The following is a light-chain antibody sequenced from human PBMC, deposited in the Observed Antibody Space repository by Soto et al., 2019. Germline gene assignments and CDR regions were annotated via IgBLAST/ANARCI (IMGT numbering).Light chain of an antibody. V-gene: IGLV2-14*01. CDR3: KSYTSGSTYV. CDR2: DVS. J-gene: IGLJ1*01. Sequence: QSALTQPASVSGSPGQSIAISCTGTSSDVGGYNYVSWHQQHPGKAPKLMIFDVSNRPSGVSNRFSGSKSGDTASLTISGLQAEDEADYYCKSYTSGSTYVFGTGTKLTVL. CDR1: SSDVGGYNY.